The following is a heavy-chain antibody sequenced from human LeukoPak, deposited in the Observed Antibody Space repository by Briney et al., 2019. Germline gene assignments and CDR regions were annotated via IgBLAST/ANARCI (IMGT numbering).Heavy chain of an antibody. Sequence: ASVKVSCKASGGTFTNYAIIWVRQAPGQGLEWMGWINTNTGNPTYVQGFTGRFVFSLDTSVSTAYLQISSLKAEDTALYYCARGIYGSGSYYPSFNYYYYYMDVWGKGTTVTVSS. J-gene: IGHJ6*03. D-gene: IGHD3-10*01. CDR1: GGTFTNYA. CDR3: ARGIYGSGSYYPSFNYYYYYMDV. CDR2: INTNTGNP. V-gene: IGHV7-4-1*02.